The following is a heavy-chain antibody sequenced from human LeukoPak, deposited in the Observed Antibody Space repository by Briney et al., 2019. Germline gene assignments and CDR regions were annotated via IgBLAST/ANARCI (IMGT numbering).Heavy chain of an antibody. CDR3: ARDGGSYSSSWYYFDY. J-gene: IGHJ4*02. D-gene: IGHD6-13*01. CDR2: INPNSGGT. V-gene: IGHV1-2*06. Sequence: ASVKVSRKASGYTFTGYYMHWVRQAPGQGLEWMGRINPNSGGTNYAQKFQGRVTMTRDTSISTAYMELSRLRSDDTAVYYCARDGGSYSSSWYYFDYWGQGTLVTVSS. CDR1: GYTFTGYY.